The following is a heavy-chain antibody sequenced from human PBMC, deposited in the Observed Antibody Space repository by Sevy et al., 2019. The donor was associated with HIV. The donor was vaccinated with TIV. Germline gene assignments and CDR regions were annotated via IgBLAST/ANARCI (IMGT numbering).Heavy chain of an antibody. V-gene: IGHV4-34*01. CDR1: GGSFSGYD. D-gene: IGHD1-26*01. J-gene: IGHJ6*02. CDR2: IDHSGSI. CDR3: ARAFRGVVPATVLGLGVWYFFAMDV. Sequence: SETLSLTCAVYGGSFSGYDWSWIRQPPGKGLEWVGEIDHSGSINYNPSLKSRVTISIDTSNNQFSLKLTSVTAADTAVYYCARAFRGVVPATVLGLGVWYFFAMDVWGQGTTVTVSS.